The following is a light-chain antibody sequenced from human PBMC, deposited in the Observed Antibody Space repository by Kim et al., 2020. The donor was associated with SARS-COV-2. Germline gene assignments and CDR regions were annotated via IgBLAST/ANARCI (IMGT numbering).Light chain of an antibody. CDR2: CRN. J-gene: IGLJ2*01. CDR1: RLRNYY. V-gene: IGLV3-19*01. CDR3: NSRDSSSNYLI. Sequence: ALGQKDRNTFKRDRLRNYYESWYQQKPGQAPAVVMYCRNDRHSGIPDRFSGSRTGNTASLTITGAQAEDEADYYCNSRDSSSNYLIFGGGTKLPVL.